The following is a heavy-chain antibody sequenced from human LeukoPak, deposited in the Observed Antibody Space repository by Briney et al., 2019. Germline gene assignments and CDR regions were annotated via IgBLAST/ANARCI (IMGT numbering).Heavy chain of an antibody. D-gene: IGHD2-15*01. J-gene: IGHJ6*03. CDR2: ISSSGSTI. Sequence: PGGSLRLSCAASGFTFSSYEMNWVRQAPGKGLEWVSYISSSGSTIYYADSVKGRFTISRDNAKNSLYLQMNSLRAEDTAVYYCARVHVDRPTRYYYMDVWGKGTTVTISS. V-gene: IGHV3-48*03. CDR3: ARVHVDRPTRYYYMDV. CDR1: GFTFSSYE.